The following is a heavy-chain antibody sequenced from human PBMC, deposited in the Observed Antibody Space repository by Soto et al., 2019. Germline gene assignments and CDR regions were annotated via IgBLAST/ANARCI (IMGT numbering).Heavy chain of an antibody. V-gene: IGHV1-69*13. Sequence: SVKVSCKASGGTFSSYAISWGRQGPGQGLEWMGGIIPIFGTANYAQKFQGRVTITADESTSTAYMELSSLRFEDTAVYYCASDNSGSCSYWGQGTLVTVSS. D-gene: IGHD1-26*01. CDR3: ASDNSGSCSY. CDR2: IIPIFGTA. CDR1: GGTFSSYA. J-gene: IGHJ4*02.